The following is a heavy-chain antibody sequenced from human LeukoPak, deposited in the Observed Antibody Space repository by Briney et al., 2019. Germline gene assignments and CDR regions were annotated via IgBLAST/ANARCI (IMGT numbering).Heavy chain of an antibody. Sequence: GGSLRLSCAASGFTFSSYGMHWVRQAPGKGLEWVAVISYDGSNKYYADSVKGRFTISRDNSKNTLYLQMNSLRAEDTAVYYCAKDRKAVDYYFDYWGQGTLVTVSS. J-gene: IGHJ4*02. V-gene: IGHV3-30*18. CDR3: AKDRKAVDYYFDY. CDR1: GFTFSSYG. D-gene: IGHD3-9*01. CDR2: ISYDGSNK.